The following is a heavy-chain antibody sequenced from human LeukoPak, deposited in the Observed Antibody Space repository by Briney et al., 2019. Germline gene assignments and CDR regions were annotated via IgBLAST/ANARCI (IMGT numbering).Heavy chain of an antibody. J-gene: IGHJ2*01. CDR3: ARDPYGTWYFDL. V-gene: IGHV1-2*02. D-gene: IGHD2-21*01. Sequence: ASVKVSCKASGYTFTGYYMHWVRQAPGQGLEWMGWINPNSGDTKYSQKFQGRVTMTRDTSISTAYMELSRLRSDDTAVYYCARDPYGTWYFDLWGRGTLVTVSS. CDR2: INPNSGDT. CDR1: GYTFTGYY.